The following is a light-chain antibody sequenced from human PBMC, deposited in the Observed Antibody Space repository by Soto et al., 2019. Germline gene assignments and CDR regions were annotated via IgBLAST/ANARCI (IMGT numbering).Light chain of an antibody. V-gene: IGKV1-12*01. CDR3: LQTNRFPHT. Sequence: DIQMTQSPSSVSASLGDRANISCRATQYISSWLAWYQQKPGKAPKLLIYAASSLDSGVPSRFSGSGSGTDIPITSSRLQPEDVATYYCLQTNRFPHTFGQGTKLEIK. CDR1: QYISSW. CDR2: AAS. J-gene: IGKJ2*01.